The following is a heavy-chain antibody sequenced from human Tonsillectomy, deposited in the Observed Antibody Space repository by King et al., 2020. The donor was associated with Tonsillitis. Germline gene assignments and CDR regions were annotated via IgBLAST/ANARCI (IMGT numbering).Heavy chain of an antibody. CDR1: NASISSSNW. J-gene: IGHJ4*02. V-gene: IGHV4-4*02. CDR2: IYHSGST. D-gene: IGHD5-24*01. CDR3: VKEMATKEGFDY. Sequence: QLQESGPGLVKPSGTLSLTCAVSNASISSSNWWSWVRPPPGKGLEWIGGIYHSGSTNYNPSLKSRVTISVDKSKNQFSLKLSSVTAADTAVYYCVKEMATKEGFDYWGQGTLVTVSS.